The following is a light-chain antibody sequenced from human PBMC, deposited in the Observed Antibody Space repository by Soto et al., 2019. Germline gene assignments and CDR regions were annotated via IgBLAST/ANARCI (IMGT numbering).Light chain of an antibody. V-gene: IGLV2-11*01. J-gene: IGLJ3*02. CDR2: DVS. Sequence: QSALTQPRSVSGSPGQSVTISCTGTNSDIGGYNYVSWYQQHPGKAPKVMIYDVSRRPSWVPDRFSGSKSGNTASLTISGLQAEDEADYYCCSYAGTYNFWVFGGGTKLTVL. CDR3: CSYAGTYNFWV. CDR1: NSDIGGYNY.